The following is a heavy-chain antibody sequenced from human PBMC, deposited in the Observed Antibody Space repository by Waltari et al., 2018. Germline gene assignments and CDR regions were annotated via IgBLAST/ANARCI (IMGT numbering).Heavy chain of an antibody. V-gene: IGHV4-61*02. J-gene: IGHJ6*03. Sequence: QVQLQESGPGLVKPSQTLSLTCTVSGGSISSGSYYWSWIRQPAGKGLVWIGRIYTSGSTNYNPSLKSRVTISVDTSKNQFSLKLSSVTAADTAVYYCAREEDIYYYYMDVWGKGTTVTVSS. CDR3: AREEDIYYYYMDV. D-gene: IGHD2-15*01. CDR1: GGSISSGSYY. CDR2: IYTSGST.